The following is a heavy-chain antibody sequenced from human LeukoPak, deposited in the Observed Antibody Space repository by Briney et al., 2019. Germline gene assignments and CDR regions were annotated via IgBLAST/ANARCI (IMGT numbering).Heavy chain of an antibody. V-gene: IGHV6-1*01. Sequence: SQTLSLTCAISGDSVSNNSAAWNWIRQSPSRGLEWLGRTYYRSKWYNDYAVSVKSRITIDPDTSKNQFSLQLNSVTPEDTAVYYCARASVTAAGITTLDYWGQGTLVTVSS. D-gene: IGHD6-13*01. CDR3: ARASVTAAGITTLDY. CDR2: TYYRSKWYN. CDR1: GDSVSNNSAA. J-gene: IGHJ4*02.